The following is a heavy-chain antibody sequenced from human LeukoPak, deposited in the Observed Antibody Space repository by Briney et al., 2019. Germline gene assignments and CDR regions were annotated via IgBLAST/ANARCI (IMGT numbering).Heavy chain of an antibody. D-gene: IGHD2-15*01. CDR2: ISDSVGST. V-gene: IGHV3-23*01. CDR3: AKSWVLGYLGLLFDY. J-gene: IGHJ4*02. Sequence: GGSLRLSCAVSGFTFSSYAMSWVRQAPGKGLEWVSSISDSVGSTFYADSLKGRFTIPRNNSKNTLYLQMNSLRAEDTAVYYCAKSWVLGYLGLLFDYWGQGTLVTVSS. CDR1: GFTFSSYA.